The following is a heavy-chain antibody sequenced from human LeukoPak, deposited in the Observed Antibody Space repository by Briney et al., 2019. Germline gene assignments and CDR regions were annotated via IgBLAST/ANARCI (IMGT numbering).Heavy chain of an antibody. J-gene: IGHJ4*02. D-gene: IGHD3-22*01. V-gene: IGHV3-23*01. CDR2: ITTSDGNT. CDR3: AKDPRDYYDSSGYYYYFDY. CDR1: GFTFSSYT. Sequence: QSGGSLRLSCAASGFTFSSYTMSWVRQAPGKGLEWVSTITTSDGNTYYADSVKGRFTISRDNSKNTLYLQMNSLRAEDTAVYYCAKDPRDYYDSSGYYYYFDYWGQGTLVTVSS.